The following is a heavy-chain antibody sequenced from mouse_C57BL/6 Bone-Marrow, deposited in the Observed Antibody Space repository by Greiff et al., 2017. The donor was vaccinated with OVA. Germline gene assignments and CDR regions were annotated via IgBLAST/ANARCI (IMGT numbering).Heavy chain of an antibody. V-gene: IGHV1-22*01. CDR1: GYTFTDYN. D-gene: IGHD2-12*01. J-gene: IGHJ4*01. CDR2: INPNNGGT. Sequence: DVQLQESGPELVKPGASVKMSCKASGYTFTDYNMHWVKQSHGKSLEWIGYINPNNGGTSYNQKFKGKATLTVNKSSSTAYMELRSLTSEDSAVYYCASAYYSHYYAMDYWGQGTSVTVSS. CDR3: ASAYYSHYYAMDY.